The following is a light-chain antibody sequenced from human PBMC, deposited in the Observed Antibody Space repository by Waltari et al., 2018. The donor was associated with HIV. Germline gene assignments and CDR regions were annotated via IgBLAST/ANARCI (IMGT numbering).Light chain of an antibody. Sequence: DIQMTQSPSTLSASVGDGVTISCRASQTINNWLAWYQQKPGQAPKLLIYQAYKLESGVPSRFRGTRSGTEFTLTISSLQPDDFATYYCQQYNTFPYTFGQGTKLEIK. V-gene: IGKV1-5*03. CDR1: QTINNW. CDR2: QAY. J-gene: IGKJ2*01. CDR3: QQYNTFPYT.